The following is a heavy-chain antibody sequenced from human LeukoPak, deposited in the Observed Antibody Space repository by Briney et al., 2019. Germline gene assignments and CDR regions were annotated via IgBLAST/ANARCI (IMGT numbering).Heavy chain of an antibody. J-gene: IGHJ5*02. D-gene: IGHD2-8*01. V-gene: IGHV4-30-4*08. Sequence: PSQTLSLTCTVSGGSISCGDYYWSWIRQPPGKGLEWIGYIYYSGSTYYNPSLKSRVTISVDTSKNQFSLKLSSVTAADTAVYYCAREMVYAYNWFDPWGQGTLVTVSS. CDR3: AREMVYAYNWFDP. CDR2: IYYSGST. CDR1: GGSISCGDYY.